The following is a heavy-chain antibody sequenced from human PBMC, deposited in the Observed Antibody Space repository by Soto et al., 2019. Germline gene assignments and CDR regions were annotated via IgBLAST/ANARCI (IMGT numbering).Heavy chain of an antibody. CDR3: ARGGSGTQAGYSSSWRYYHYYGMDC. CDR1: GGSFSGYY. J-gene: IGHJ6*02. Sequence: SETLSLTCAVYGGSFSGYYWSWIRQPPGKGLEWIGEINHSGSTNYNPSLKSRVTISVDTSKNQFSLKLSSVTAADTAVYYCARGGSGTQAGYSSSWRYYHYYGMDCWGQGTTVNVSS. D-gene: IGHD6-13*01. V-gene: IGHV4-34*01. CDR2: INHSGST.